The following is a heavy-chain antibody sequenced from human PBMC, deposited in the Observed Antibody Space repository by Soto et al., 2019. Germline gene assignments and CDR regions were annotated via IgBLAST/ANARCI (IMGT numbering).Heavy chain of an antibody. J-gene: IGHJ5*02. Sequence: SETLSLTCAVYGGSFSGYYWSWIRQPPGKGLEWIGEINHSGSTNYNPSLKSRVTISVDTSKNQFSLKLGSVTAADTAVYYCARSPTIRNRRLVSGISNWFDPWGQGTLVTVSS. V-gene: IGHV4-34*01. CDR2: INHSGST. CDR1: GGSFSGYY. CDR3: ARSPTIRNRRLVSGISNWFDP. D-gene: IGHD1-26*01.